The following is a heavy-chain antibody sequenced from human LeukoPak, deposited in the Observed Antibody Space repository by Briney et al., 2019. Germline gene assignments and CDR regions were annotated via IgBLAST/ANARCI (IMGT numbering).Heavy chain of an antibody. V-gene: IGHV3-43*02. CDR1: GFTFDDYA. CDR2: ISGDGGST. D-gene: IGHD2-21*02. Sequence: PGGSLRLSCAAPGFTFDDYAMHWVRQAPGKGLEWVSLISGDGGSTYYADSVKGRFTISRDNSKNSLYLQMNSLRTEDTALYYCAKVDAYCGGDCPADYYYYYMDVWGKGTTVTVSS. CDR3: AKVDAYCGGDCPADYYYYYMDV. J-gene: IGHJ6*03.